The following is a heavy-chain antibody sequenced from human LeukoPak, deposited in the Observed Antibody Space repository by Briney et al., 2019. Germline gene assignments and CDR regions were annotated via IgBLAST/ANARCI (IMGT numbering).Heavy chain of an antibody. V-gene: IGHV3-48*03. Sequence: TGGSLRLSCAASGFSFSSYDMNWVRQAPGKGLEWISYISSSGRTIYDADSVKGRFTISRDSAKNSLYLQMNGLRAEDMALYYCARGGHGDYYFDYWGQGTLVTASS. CDR3: ARGGHGDYYFDY. CDR1: GFSFSSYD. D-gene: IGHD4-17*01. J-gene: IGHJ4*02. CDR2: ISSSGRTI.